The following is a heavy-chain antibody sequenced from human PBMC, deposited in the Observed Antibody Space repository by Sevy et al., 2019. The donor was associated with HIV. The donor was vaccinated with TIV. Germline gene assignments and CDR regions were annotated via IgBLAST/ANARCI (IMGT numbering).Heavy chain of an antibody. Sequence: GGSLRLSCAASGFTFSSYAMHWVRQAPGKGLEWVAVISYDGSNKYYADSVKGRFTIARVNSKNTLYLQMNSLRAEDTAVYYCARGRWVEMATISLYFDYWGQGTLVTVSS. CDR1: GFTFSSYA. CDR2: ISYDGSNK. J-gene: IGHJ4*02. V-gene: IGHV3-30-3*01. D-gene: IGHD5-12*01. CDR3: ARGRWVEMATISLYFDY.